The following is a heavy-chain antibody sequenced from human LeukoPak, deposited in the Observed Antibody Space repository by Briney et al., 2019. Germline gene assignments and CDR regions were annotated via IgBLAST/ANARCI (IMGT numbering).Heavy chain of an antibody. CDR1: GYTFTGCY. J-gene: IGHJ3*02. V-gene: IGHV1-2*02. CDR2: INPNSGGT. D-gene: IGHD7-27*01. Sequence: ASVKVSCKASGYTFTGCYMHWVRQAPGQGLEWMGWINPNSGGTNYAQKFQGRVTMTRDTSISTAYMELSRLRSDDTAVYYCARAANWDDAFDIWGQGTMVTVSS. CDR3: ARAANWDDAFDI.